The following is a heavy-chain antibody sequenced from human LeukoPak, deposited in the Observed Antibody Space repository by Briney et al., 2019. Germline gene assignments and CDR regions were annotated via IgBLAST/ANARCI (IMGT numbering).Heavy chain of an antibody. CDR2: INPNSGDT. V-gene: IGHV1-2*02. CDR3: ARDGFYDSSGYHIIDY. D-gene: IGHD3-22*01. Sequence: EASVKVSCKASGYTFTGYYMHWVRQAPGQGLEWMGWINPNSGDTNYAQKFQGRVTMTRDTSICTAYMELSRLRSDDTAVYYCARDGFYDSSGYHIIDYWGQGTLVTVSS. CDR1: GYTFTGYY. J-gene: IGHJ4*02.